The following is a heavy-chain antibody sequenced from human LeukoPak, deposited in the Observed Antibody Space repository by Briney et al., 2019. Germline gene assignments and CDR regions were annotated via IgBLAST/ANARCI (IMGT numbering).Heavy chain of an antibody. CDR1: GDSVSANSAA. Sequence: SQTLSLTCSISGDSVSANSAAWNWIRQSPSRGIEWLGRTYYKSKWYNDYAVSVKSRITINPDTSKNQFSLQLNSVTPEDTAVYYCARGGITVAGLDHWGQGTLVTVSS. V-gene: IGHV6-1*01. J-gene: IGHJ4*02. CDR2: TYYKSKWYN. D-gene: IGHD6-19*01. CDR3: ARGGITVAGLDH.